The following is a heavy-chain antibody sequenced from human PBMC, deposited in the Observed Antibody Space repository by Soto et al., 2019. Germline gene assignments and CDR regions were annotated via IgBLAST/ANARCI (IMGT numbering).Heavy chain of an antibody. D-gene: IGHD3-3*01. CDR2: ISAYNGNT. CDR3: ARVSLTIFGVVDFDP. J-gene: IGHJ5*02. CDR1: GYTFTSYG. Sequence: ASVKGSCKASGYTFTSYGISWVRQAPGQGLEWMGWISAYNGNTNYAQKLQGRVNMTTDTSTSTAYMELRSLRSDDTAVYYCARVSLTIFGVVDFDPWGQGTLVTVSS. V-gene: IGHV1-18*01.